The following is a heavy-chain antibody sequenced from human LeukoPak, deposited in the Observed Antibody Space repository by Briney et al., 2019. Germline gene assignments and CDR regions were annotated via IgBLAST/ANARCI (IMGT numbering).Heavy chain of an antibody. CDR2: IYHTRST. J-gene: IGHJ4*02. D-gene: IGHD1-26*01. V-gene: IGHV4-61*08. Sequence: SETLSLTCTVSGGPISSGDYYGSWIRQPPGKGLEWIGYIYHTRSTNYNPSLKSRVTISVDTSKNQFSLKLSSVTAADTAVYYCARGVGAKGDHFDYWGQGTLVTVSS. CDR3: ARGVGAKGDHFDY. CDR1: GGPISSGDYY.